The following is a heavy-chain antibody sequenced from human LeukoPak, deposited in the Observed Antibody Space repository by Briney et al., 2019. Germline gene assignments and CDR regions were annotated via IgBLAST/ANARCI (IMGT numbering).Heavy chain of an antibody. CDR2: IYYSGST. CDR1: GGSISSYY. CDR3: ARDNVAVGATSYYFDY. D-gene: IGHD1-26*01. V-gene: IGHV4-59*12. Sequence: SETLSLTCTVSGGSISSYYWSWIRQPPGKGLEWIGYIYYSGSTNYNPSLKSRVTISVDKSKNQFSLKLSSVTAADTAVYYCARDNVAVGATSYYFDYWGQGTLVTVSS. J-gene: IGHJ4*02.